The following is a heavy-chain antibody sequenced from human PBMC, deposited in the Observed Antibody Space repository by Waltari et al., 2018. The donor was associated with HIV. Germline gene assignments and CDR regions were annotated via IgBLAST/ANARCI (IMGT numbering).Heavy chain of an antibody. CDR1: GNTFRRYA. V-gene: IGHV1-69*01. Sequence: QVQLVQSGAEVKKPGSSVRVSCKATGNTFRRYAIYWLRQAPGQGLEWMGGIKPMFGTANYAQRFQGRLAITADESTSTSYMELRSLRSEDTAVYYCARAPYCSGGSCYSRGGMDVWGPGTTVTVSS. CDR2: IKPMFGTA. J-gene: IGHJ6*02. D-gene: IGHD2-15*01. CDR3: ARAPYCSGGSCYSRGGMDV.